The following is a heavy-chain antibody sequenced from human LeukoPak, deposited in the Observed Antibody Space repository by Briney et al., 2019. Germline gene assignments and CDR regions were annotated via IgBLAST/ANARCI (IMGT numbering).Heavy chain of an antibody. D-gene: IGHD1-26*01. V-gene: IGHV3-13*01. J-gene: IGHJ4*02. CDR2: IGTAGDT. Sequence: GGSLRLSCAASGFTFSSYDMHWVRQATGKGLVWVSAIGTAGDTYYPGSVKGRFTISRENAKNSLYLQMNSLRAGDTAVYYCARSVSGSYSGFDYWGQGTLVTVSS. CDR1: GFTFSSYD. CDR3: ARSVSGSYSGFDY.